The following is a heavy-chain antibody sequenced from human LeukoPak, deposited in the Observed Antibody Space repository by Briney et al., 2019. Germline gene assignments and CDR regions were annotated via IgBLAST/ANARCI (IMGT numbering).Heavy chain of an antibody. CDR2: INHSGRT. J-gene: IGHJ4*02. D-gene: IGHD3-3*01. Sequence: SETLSLTCAVYGGSFSGYYWSWLRQPPGKGLEWIGEINHSGRTNYNPSLKSRVTISVDTSKNQFSLKLSSVTAADTAVYYCARGGKEETYYDFWSGYYHDYWGQGTLVTVSS. CDR3: ARGGKEETYYDFWSGYYHDY. V-gene: IGHV4-34*01. CDR1: GGSFSGYY.